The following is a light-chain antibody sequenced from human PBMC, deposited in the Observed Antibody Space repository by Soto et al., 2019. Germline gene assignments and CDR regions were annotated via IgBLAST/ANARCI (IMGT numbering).Light chain of an antibody. J-gene: IGKJ1*01. CDR3: QQYGSSPRT. CDR2: DAS. Sequence: DIQMTQSPSSLSASLGDSVTITCQASHDISNYLNWYQHKPGKAPKLRIYDASNLEAGVPSRFSGSGSGTDFVLTISRLQPEDIATYYCQQYGSSPRTFGQGTKVEIK. V-gene: IGKV1-33*01. CDR1: HDISNY.